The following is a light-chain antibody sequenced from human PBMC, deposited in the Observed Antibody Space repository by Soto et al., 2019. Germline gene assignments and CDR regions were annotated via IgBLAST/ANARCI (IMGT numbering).Light chain of an antibody. V-gene: IGKV1D-13*01. CDR3: LQCNNYLGGFT. J-gene: IGKJ3*01. CDR1: QGISSA. Sequence: AIQLTQSPSSLSASVGDRVTITCRASQGISSALAGYQQKPGKAPKLLIYDASSLESRVPSRFSGSESGTDITLTINSLQYEDFATYNSLQCNNYLGGFTFGPGTKMDIK. CDR2: DAS.